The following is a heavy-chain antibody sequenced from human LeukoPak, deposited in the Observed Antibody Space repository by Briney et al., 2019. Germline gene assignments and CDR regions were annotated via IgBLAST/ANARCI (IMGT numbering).Heavy chain of an antibody. V-gene: IGHV3-11*06. CDR3: ANYPGAESGSYKVFEY. CDR1: GFTFSDYY. J-gene: IGHJ4*02. Sequence: GGSLRLSCAISGFTFSDYYMSWIRQAPGKGPEWVSYISGSGSVTNYAASVRGRFTISRDNAKNSLYLQMNSLRAEGTAVYYCANYPGAESGSYKVFEYWGQGTLVTVSS. D-gene: IGHD3-10*01. CDR2: ISGSGSVT.